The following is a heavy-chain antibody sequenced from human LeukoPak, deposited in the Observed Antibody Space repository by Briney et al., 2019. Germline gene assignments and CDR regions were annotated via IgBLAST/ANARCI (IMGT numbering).Heavy chain of an antibody. CDR1: GFTFSSYW. Sequence: PGGSLRLSCAASGFTFSSYWMHWVRQAPGKGLVWVSRINSEGSSTSYADSVKGRFTISRDNAKNTLYLQMNSLRAEDTAVYYCARDQYSPAYYYYGMDVWGQGTTVTVSS. J-gene: IGHJ6*02. V-gene: IGHV3-74*01. CDR2: INSEGSST. D-gene: IGHD2-15*01. CDR3: ARDQYSPAYYYYGMDV.